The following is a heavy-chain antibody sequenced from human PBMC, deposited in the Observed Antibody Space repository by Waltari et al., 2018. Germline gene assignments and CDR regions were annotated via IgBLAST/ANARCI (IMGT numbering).Heavy chain of an antibody. V-gene: IGHV4-59*01. CDR1: GGSISSYY. CDR3: ARAFTMVRGVIINPAGYYGMDV. CDR2: IYYSGST. J-gene: IGHJ6*02. Sequence: QVQLQESGPGLVKPSETLSLTCTVSGGSISSYYWSWIRQPPGKGQAWIGYIYYSGSTNYNPSLKIRVTISVDTSKNQFSLKLSSVTAADTAVYYCARAFTMVRGVIINPAGYYGMDVWGQGTTVTVSS. D-gene: IGHD3-10*01.